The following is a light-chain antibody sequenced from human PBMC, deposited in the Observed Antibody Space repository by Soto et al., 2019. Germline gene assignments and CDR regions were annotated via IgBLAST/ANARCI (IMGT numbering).Light chain of an antibody. J-gene: IGKJ5*01. CDR1: ENVYGN. CDR3: PLYNNWPPIT. CDR2: DTS. Sequence: EVVMTQSPATLSVSPGERATLSCRASENVYGNVAWYQHKPGQAPSLLIYDTSTRATDIPARFSGSGSGTEFTLPIGDLAFSDCPLYNNWPPITFGQGTILDIK. V-gene: IGKV3-15*01.